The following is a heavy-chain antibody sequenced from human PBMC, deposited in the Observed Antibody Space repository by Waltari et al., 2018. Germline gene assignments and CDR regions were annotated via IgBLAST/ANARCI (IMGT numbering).Heavy chain of an antibody. D-gene: IGHD3-22*01. CDR1: GGSISSYY. CDR2: IYTSGST. Sequence: QVQLQESGPGLVKPSETLSLTCTVSGGSISSYYWSWIRQPAGKGLEWIGRIYTSGSTNYNPSLKSRVTMSVDTSKNQFSLKLSSVTAADTAVYYCAREGPRKSSNYYDSSGYRTFDYWGQGTLVTVSS. CDR3: AREGPRKSSNYYDSSGYRTFDY. V-gene: IGHV4-4*07. J-gene: IGHJ4*02.